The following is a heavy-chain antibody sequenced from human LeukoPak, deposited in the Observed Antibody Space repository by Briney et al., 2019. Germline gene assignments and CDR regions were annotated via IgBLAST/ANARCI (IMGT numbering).Heavy chain of an antibody. V-gene: IGHV4-59*08. CDR2: IHSTGAT. J-gene: IGHJ4*02. CDR1: GGFITNYY. CDR3: AGHGYDDDDLSLT. Sequence: PSETLSLTCTVSGGFITNYYWDWIRQPPGRGLEWVGYIHSTGATSYNPSLKSRVTMSIDTSKKQFSLKVTSVTAADTAVYYCAGHGYDDDDLSLTRGQGTLVTVSS. D-gene: IGHD3-16*01.